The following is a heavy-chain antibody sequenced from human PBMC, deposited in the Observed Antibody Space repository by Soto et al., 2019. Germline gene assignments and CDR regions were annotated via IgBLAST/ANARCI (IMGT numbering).Heavy chain of an antibody. CDR3: ASPKIAFYNWFDP. CDR1: GGSISSSIYY. Sequence: SETLSLTCTVSGGSISSSIYYWGWIRQPPGKGLEWIGSIYYSGSTYYNPSLKSRVTISVDTSKNQFSLKLGSVTAADTAVYYCASPKIAFYNWFDPWGQGTLVTVSS. CDR2: IYYSGST. D-gene: IGHD3-3*02. J-gene: IGHJ5*02. V-gene: IGHV4-39*01.